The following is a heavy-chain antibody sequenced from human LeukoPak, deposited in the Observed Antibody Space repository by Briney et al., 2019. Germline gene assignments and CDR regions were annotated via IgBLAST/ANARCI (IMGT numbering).Heavy chain of an antibody. J-gene: IGHJ4*02. Sequence: GGSLRLSCAASGFTFSNFAMSWVRQAPGKGLEWVPGITDSGDNAYYADSVKGRFTISRDNANNMVYLQMNSLRAEDMARYYCAKAAAGTYYRVFDYWGQGILVTVSS. D-gene: IGHD1-26*01. V-gene: IGHV3-23*01. CDR3: AKAAAGTYYRVFDY. CDR1: GFTFSNFA. CDR2: ITDSGDNA.